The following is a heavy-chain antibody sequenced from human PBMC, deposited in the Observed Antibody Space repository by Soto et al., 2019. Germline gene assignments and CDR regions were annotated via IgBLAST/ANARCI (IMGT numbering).Heavy chain of an antibody. V-gene: IGHV1-69*13. CDR3: ASPTSYYDSSGYTPEGAFDI. J-gene: IGHJ3*02. D-gene: IGHD3-22*01. Sequence: SVKVSCKASGGTFSSYAISWVRQAPGQGLEWMGGIIPIFGTANYAQKFQGRVTITADESTSTAYMELSSLRSEDTAVYYCASPTSYYDSSGYTPEGAFDIWGQGTMVTVSS. CDR2: IIPIFGTA. CDR1: GGTFSSYA.